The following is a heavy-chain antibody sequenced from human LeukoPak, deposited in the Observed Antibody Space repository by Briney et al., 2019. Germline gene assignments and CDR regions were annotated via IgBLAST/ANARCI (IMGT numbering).Heavy chain of an antibody. Sequence: ASVKVPCKASGYTFTGYYMHWVRQAPGQGLEWMGWINPNSGGTNYAQKFQGWVTMTRDTSISTAYMELSRLRSDDTAVYYCARGSPTVTNNWFDPWGQGTLVTVSS. D-gene: IGHD4-17*01. CDR2: INPNSGGT. V-gene: IGHV1-2*04. CDR3: ARGSPTVTNNWFDP. J-gene: IGHJ5*02. CDR1: GYTFTGYY.